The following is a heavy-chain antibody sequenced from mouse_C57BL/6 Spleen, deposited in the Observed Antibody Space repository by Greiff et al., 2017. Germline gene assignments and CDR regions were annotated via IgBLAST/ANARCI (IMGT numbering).Heavy chain of an antibody. D-gene: IGHD1-1*01. CDR1: GYTFSSYW. Sequence: QVQLQQPGAELVMPGASVKLSCKASGYTFSSYWMHWVKQRPGQGLEWIGEIDPSDRYTNYNQKFKGKSTLTVDKSSSTAYMQLSSLTSEDAAAEYCARDYGRSELYFDVWGTGTTVTVAS. CDR2: IDPSDRYT. CDR3: ARDYGRSELYFDV. J-gene: IGHJ1*03. V-gene: IGHV1-69*01.